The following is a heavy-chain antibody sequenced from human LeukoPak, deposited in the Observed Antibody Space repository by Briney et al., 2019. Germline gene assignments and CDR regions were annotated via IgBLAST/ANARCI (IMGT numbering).Heavy chain of an antibody. D-gene: IGHD1-26*01. J-gene: IGHJ4*02. CDR2: ISAYNGNT. CDR1: GYTFTSYG. CDR3: AREGTVGATRDYFDY. V-gene: IGHV1-18*01. Sequence: GASVKVSCKASGYTFTSYGISWVRQAPGQGLEWMGWISAYNGNTNYAQKLQGRVTMTTDTSTSTAYMELRSLRSDDTAVYYCAREGTVGATRDYFDYWGQGTLVTVSS.